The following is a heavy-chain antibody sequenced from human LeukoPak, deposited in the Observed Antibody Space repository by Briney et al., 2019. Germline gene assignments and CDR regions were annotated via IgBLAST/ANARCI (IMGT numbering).Heavy chain of an antibody. CDR1: GFTLSNAY. Sequence: GGSLRLSCAASGFTLSNAYMSWVRQAPGKGLECVGRIKNKTNGGTTEYAAPVKGRFTISRDDSKNTLYLQMNSLKTEDTAVYYCTTTIVGVTTWFDPWGQGTLVTVSS. CDR3: TTTIVGVTTWFDP. D-gene: IGHD1-26*01. J-gene: IGHJ5*02. CDR2: IKNKTNGGTT. V-gene: IGHV3-15*01.